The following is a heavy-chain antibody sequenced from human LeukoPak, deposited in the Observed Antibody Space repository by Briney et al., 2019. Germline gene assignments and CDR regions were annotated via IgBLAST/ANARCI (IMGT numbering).Heavy chain of an antibody. V-gene: IGHV3-23*01. J-gene: IGHJ3*01. D-gene: IGHD2-21*01. Sequence: PGGSLRLSCAASGFSFGSYAMSWVRQAAGKGLEWVSEISGSVSGSGGSTHYADSVKGRFTISRDNAKKTLYLQMNSLRAEDTAVYYCAKGKVNHDGALDVWGQGTLVTVSS. CDR1: GFSFGSYA. CDR3: AKGKVNHDGALDV. CDR2: ISGSVSGSGGST.